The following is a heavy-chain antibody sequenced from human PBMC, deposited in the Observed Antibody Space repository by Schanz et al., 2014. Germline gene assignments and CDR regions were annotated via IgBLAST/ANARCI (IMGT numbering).Heavy chain of an antibody. CDR1: GFTFTNYA. J-gene: IGHJ4*02. Sequence: DVQLLESGGGLVQPGGSLRLSCAASGFTFTNYAMSWVRQAPGKGLEWVSAISGSGGSTYYADSVKGRFTISRDNSKNTLYLQMNSLRAEDTAVYYCARSRSGFYFDYWGQGTLVTVSS. V-gene: IGHV3-23*01. CDR2: ISGSGGST. CDR3: ARSRSGFYFDY. D-gene: IGHD1-26*01.